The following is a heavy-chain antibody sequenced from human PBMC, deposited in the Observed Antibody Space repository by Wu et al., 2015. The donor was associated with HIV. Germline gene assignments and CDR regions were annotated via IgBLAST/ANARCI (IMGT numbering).Heavy chain of an antibody. CDR1: GYTFTSYY. V-gene: IGHV1-46*01. J-gene: IGHJ6*03. CDR2: INPSGGST. Sequence: QVQLVQSGAEVKKPGASVKVSCKASGYTFTSYYMHWVRQAPGQGLEWMGIINPSGGSTSYAQKFQGRVTMTRDTSTSTVYMELSSLRSEDTAVYYCARDSGYSYDFERPWNYYYYYMDVWGKGTTVTVSS. CDR3: ARDSGYSYDFERPWNYYYYYMDV. D-gene: IGHD5-18*01.